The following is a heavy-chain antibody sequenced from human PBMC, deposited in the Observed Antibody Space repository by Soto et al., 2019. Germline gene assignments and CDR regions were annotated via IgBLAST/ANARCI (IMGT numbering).Heavy chain of an antibody. V-gene: IGHV3-7*01. J-gene: IGHJ6*03. D-gene: IGHD3-3*01. CDR2: IKQEGSEK. CDR1: GFTFSSYW. CDR3: ARPRLGFLEWFRPPDYYYYMDV. Sequence: EVQLVESGGGLVQPGGSLRLSCAASGFTFSSYWMSWVRQAPGKGLEWVANIKQEGSEKYYVDSVKGRFTISRDNAKNSLYLQMNSLRVEDTAVYYCARPRLGFLEWFRPPDYYYYMDVWGKGTTVTVSS.